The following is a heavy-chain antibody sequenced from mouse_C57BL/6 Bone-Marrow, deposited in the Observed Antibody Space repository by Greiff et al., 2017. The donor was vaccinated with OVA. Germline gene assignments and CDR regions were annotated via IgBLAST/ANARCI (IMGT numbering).Heavy chain of an antibody. CDR3: TGDYDGYWYLDV. CDR1: GFTFSSYA. CDR2: ISSGGDYI. V-gene: IGHV5-9-1*02. D-gene: IGHD2-4*01. Sequence: DVMLVESGEGLVKPGGSLKLSCAASGFTFSSYAMSWVRQTPEQRLEWVAYISSGGDYIYYADTVKGRSTISRDNARNTLYLQRSSLKSEDTAMYYCTGDYDGYWYLDVWGTGTTVTVSS. J-gene: IGHJ1*03.